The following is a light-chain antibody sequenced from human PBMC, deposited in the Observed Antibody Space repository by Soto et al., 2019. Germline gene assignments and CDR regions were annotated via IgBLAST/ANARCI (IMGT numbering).Light chain of an antibody. Sequence: QSALIQPASVSGSPGQSITISCTGTSSDVGGYNYVSWYQQHPGKAPKLMIFEVSDRPSGVSNRFSGSKSGNTASLTISGLQAEDEADYYCSSYTISSPYVFGTGTKVTVL. J-gene: IGLJ1*01. CDR3: SSYTISSPYV. CDR1: SSDVGGYNY. CDR2: EVS. V-gene: IGLV2-14*01.